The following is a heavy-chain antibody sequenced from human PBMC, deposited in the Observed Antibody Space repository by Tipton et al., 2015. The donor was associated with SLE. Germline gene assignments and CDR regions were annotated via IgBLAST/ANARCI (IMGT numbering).Heavy chain of an antibody. CDR1: GFTFSNFW. CDR3: ARDARGSYYED. Sequence: SLRLSCAASGFTFSNFWMTWVRLAPGKGLEWGASVNEHGSEGYYVDSLKGRFTISRDNAKNSLYLQVTSLRAEDTAVYYCARDARGSYYEDWGQGTLVTVSS. CDR2: VNEHGSEG. J-gene: IGHJ4*02. D-gene: IGHD1-26*01. V-gene: IGHV3-7*01.